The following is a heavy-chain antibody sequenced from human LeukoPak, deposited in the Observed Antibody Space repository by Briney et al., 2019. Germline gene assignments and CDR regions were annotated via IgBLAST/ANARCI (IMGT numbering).Heavy chain of an antibody. CDR3: ARARKGRKTDVDY. D-gene: IGHD3-10*01. J-gene: IGHJ4*02. CDR1: GGSISSYY. Sequence: PSETLSLTCTVSGGSISSYYWSWIRQPPGKGLEWIGYIYYSGSTNYNPSLKSRVTISVDTSKNQFSLKLSSVTAADTAVYYCARARKGRKTDVDYWGQGTLVTVSS. CDR2: IYYSGST. V-gene: IGHV4-59*01.